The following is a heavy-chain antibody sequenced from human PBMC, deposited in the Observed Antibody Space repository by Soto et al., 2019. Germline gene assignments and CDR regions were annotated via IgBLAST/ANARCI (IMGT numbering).Heavy chain of an antibody. Sequence: GGSLRLSCAASGFTFSSYAMHWVRQAPGKGLEWVAVISYDGSNKYYADSVKGRFTISRDNSKNTLYLQMNSLRAEDTAVYYCARVSSSSSYYWYFDLWGRGTLVTVPS. CDR1: GFTFSSYA. CDR2: ISYDGSNK. J-gene: IGHJ2*01. CDR3: ARVSSSSSYYWYFDL. V-gene: IGHV3-30*04. D-gene: IGHD6-6*01.